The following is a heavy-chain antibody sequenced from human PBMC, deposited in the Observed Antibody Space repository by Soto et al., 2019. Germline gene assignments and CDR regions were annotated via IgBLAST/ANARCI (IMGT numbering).Heavy chain of an antibody. V-gene: IGHV3-74*01. D-gene: IGHD2-15*01. CDR2: VNSDGSTI. J-gene: IGHJ4*01. CDR1: GFTFSRDW. Sequence: GGSLRLSCAGSGFTFSRDWMHWVRQAPGKGLVWVSRVNSDGSTINYADSVKGRFTISRDNAKNTLYLQMNSLRVDDTAKYYCVRWPEYWGQGTLVTVSS. CDR3: VRWPEY.